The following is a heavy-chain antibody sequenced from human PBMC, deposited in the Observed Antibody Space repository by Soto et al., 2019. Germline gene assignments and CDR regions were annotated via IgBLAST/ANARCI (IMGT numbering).Heavy chain of an antibody. D-gene: IGHD3-10*01. J-gene: IGHJ4*02. CDR2: ISYDGSNK. V-gene: IGHV3-30*18. CDR3: AKEDYYGSGSYHIVLAD. Sequence: QVQLVESGGGVVQPGRSLRLSCAASGFTFSSYGMHWVRQAPGKGLEWVAVISYDGSNKYYADSVKGRFTISRDNSKNTLYLQMNSLRPEDTAVYYCAKEDYYGSGSYHIVLADWGQGTLVTVSS. CDR1: GFTFSSYG.